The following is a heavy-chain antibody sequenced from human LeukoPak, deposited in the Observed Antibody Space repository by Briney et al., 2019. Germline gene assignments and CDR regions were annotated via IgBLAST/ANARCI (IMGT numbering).Heavy chain of an antibody. CDR2: IYYSGST. D-gene: IGHD2-8*02. CDR3: ARVYWSYYYYMDV. CDR1: GGSISSYY. J-gene: IGHJ6*03. V-gene: IGHV4-59*08. Sequence: SETLSLTCTVSGGSISSYYWSWIRQPPGKGLEWIGCIYYSGSTNYNPSLKSRVTISVDTSKNQFSLQLSSVTAADTAVYYCARVYWSYYYYMDVWGKGTTVTVSS.